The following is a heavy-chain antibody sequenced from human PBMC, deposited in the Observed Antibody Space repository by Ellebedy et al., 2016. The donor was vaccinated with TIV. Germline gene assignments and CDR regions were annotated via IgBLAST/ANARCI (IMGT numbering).Heavy chain of an antibody. D-gene: IGHD6-13*01. CDR2: MNPNSGNT. V-gene: IGHV1-8*01. CDR1: GYTFTSYD. J-gene: IGHJ6*03. CDR3: ARGICIAAAGMRGSCYYYYMDV. Sequence: ASVKVSCKASGYTFTSYDINWVRQATGQGLEWMGWMNPNSGNTGYAQKFQGRVTMTRNTSISTAYMELSSLRSEDTAVYYCARGICIAAAGMRGSCYYYYMDVWGKGTTVTVSS.